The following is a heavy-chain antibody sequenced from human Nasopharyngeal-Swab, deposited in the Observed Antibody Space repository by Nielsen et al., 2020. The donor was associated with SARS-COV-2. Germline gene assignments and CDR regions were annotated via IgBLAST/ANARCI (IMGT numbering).Heavy chain of an antibody. CDR2: INPNSGGT. D-gene: IGHD6-13*01. J-gene: IGHJ5*02. CDR3: AGVDSSRVYNWFDP. CDR1: GYTFTGYY. V-gene: IGHV1-2*02. Sequence: ASVKVSCKASGYTFTGYYMHWVRQAPGQGLEWMGWINPNSGGTNYAQKFQGRVTMTRDTSISIAYMELSRLRSDDTAVYYCAGVDSSRVYNWFDPWGQGTLVTVSS.